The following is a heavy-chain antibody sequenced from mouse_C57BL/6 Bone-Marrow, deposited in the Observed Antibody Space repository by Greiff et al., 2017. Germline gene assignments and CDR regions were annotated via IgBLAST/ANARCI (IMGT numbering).Heavy chain of an antibody. CDR3: ARSKNWDSWFAY. Sequence: QVQLKESGAELVRPGTSVKVSCKASGYAFTHYLIEWVKQRPGQGLEWIGVINPGSGGTNSNEKFKGKATLTADKSSSTAYMPLSSLTSEDSAVYFCARSKNWDSWFAYWGQGTLVTVSA. CDR1: GYAFTHYL. V-gene: IGHV1-54*01. CDR2: INPGSGGT. D-gene: IGHD4-1*01. J-gene: IGHJ3*01.